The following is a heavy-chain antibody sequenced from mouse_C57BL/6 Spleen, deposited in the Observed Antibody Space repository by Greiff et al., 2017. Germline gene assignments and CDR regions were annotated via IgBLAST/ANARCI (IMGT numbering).Heavy chain of an antibody. CDR2: INPSNGGT. D-gene: IGHD2-5*01. Sequence: QVQLQQSGTELVKPGASVKLSCKASGYTFTSYWMHWVKQRPGQGLEWIGNINPSNGGTNYNEKFKSKATLTVDKSSSTAYMQLSSLTSEDSAVYYCARFGSNYPYWYFDVWGTGTTVTVSS. J-gene: IGHJ1*03. V-gene: IGHV1-53*01. CDR3: ARFGSNYPYWYFDV. CDR1: GYTFTSYW.